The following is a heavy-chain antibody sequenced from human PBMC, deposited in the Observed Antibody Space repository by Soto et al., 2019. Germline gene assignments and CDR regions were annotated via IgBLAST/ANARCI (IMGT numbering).Heavy chain of an antibody. J-gene: IGHJ6*02. CDR3: ARVSYDSSGFYGMDV. D-gene: IGHD3-22*01. CDR1: GFTFSDYY. Sequence: PGESLKISCAASGFTFSDYYMSWIRQAPGKGLEWVSYISSSSSYTNYADSVKGRFTISRDNAKNSLYLQMNSLRAEDTAVYYCARVSYDSSGFYGMDVWGQGTTVTVSS. V-gene: IGHV3-11*06. CDR2: ISSSSSYT.